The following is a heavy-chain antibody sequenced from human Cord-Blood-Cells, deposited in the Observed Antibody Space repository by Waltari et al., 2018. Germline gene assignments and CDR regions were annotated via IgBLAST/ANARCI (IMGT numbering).Heavy chain of an antibody. D-gene: IGHD6-6*01. V-gene: IGHV4-38-2*02. CDR1: GYSISSGYY. CDR3: ARAPRESSSSGLAFDI. CDR2: IYHSGST. J-gene: IGHJ3*02. Sequence: QVQLQESGPGLVKPSETLSLTCTVSGYSISSGYYWGWIRQPPGKGLEWIGSIYHSGSTDNNPSLRSRVTISVDTSKNQFSLKLSSVTAADTAVYYCARAPRESSSSGLAFDIWGQGTMVTVSS.